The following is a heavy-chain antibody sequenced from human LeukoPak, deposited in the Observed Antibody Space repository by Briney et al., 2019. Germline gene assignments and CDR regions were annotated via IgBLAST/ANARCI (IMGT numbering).Heavy chain of an antibody. CDR2: IIPIFGTA. V-gene: IGHV1-69*13. J-gene: IGHJ4*02. D-gene: IGHD3-22*01. CDR3: ATSTPNLITMIVVSLDY. CDR1: GGTFSSYA. Sequence: SVKVSCKASGGTFSSYAISWVRQAPGQGLEWMGGIIPIFGTANYAQKFQGRVTITADESTSTAYMELSSLRSDDTAVYYCATSTPNLITMIVVSLDYWGQGTLVTVSS.